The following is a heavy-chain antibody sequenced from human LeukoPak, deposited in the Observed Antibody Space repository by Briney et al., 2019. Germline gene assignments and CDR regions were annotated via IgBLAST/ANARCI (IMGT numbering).Heavy chain of an antibody. CDR2: IKQDGSEK. J-gene: IGHJ3*02. Sequence: GGPLRLSCAASGFTFSSYWMRWLRQAPGKGLEWVANIKQDGSEKYYVGSVKGRFTISRDNAKNSLYLQMNSLRAEDTAVYYCARDQNWDYYGTGSYCLDAFDIWGQGTMVTVSS. D-gene: IGHD3-10*01. CDR3: ARDQNWDYYGTGSYCLDAFDI. V-gene: IGHV3-7*01. CDR1: GFTFSSYW.